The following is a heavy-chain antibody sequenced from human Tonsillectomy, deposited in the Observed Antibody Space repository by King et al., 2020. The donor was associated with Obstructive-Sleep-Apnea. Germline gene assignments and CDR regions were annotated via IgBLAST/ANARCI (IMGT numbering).Heavy chain of an antibody. J-gene: IGHJ4*02. CDR1: GFTFSSYG. V-gene: IGHV3-33*06. CDR2: IWYDGSNK. CDR3: AKDRLPSYWGGDCYSGFDY. D-gene: IGHD2-21*02. Sequence: VQLVESGGGVVQPGRSLRLSCAASGFTFSSYGMHWVRQAPGKGLEWVAVIWYDGSNKYYADSVMGRFTISRDNSKNTRYLQRNSRRAEVTAVYYRAKDRLPSYWGGDCYSGFDYWGQGTLVTVSS.